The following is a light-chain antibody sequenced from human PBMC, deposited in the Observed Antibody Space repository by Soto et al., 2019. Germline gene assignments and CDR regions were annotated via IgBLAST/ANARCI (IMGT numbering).Light chain of an antibody. CDR1: QSVSSIY. V-gene: IGKV3-20*01. CDR3: QQYGSSIT. J-gene: IGKJ5*01. CDR2: GAS. Sequence: EIVLTQSPGTLSLSAGERATLSFMASQSVSSIYLAWYQQKPGQAPRLLIYGASSRATGIPDRFSGSGSGTDFTLTISRLEPEDFAVYYCQQYGSSITFGQGTRLEI.